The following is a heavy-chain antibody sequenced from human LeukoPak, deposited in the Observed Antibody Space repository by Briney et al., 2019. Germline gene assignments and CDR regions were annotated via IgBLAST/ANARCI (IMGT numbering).Heavy chain of an antibody. V-gene: IGHV1-69*01. CDR3: ARGGWLVRDRRKYYFDY. J-gene: IGHJ4*02. Sequence: GASVKVSCKASGGTFSSYAISWVRQAPGQGLEWMGGIIPIFGTANYAQKFQGRVTITADESTSTAYMELSSLRSDDTAVYYCARGGWLVRDRRKYYFDYWGQGTLVTVSS. CDR2: IIPIFGTA. CDR1: GGTFSSYA. D-gene: IGHD6-19*01.